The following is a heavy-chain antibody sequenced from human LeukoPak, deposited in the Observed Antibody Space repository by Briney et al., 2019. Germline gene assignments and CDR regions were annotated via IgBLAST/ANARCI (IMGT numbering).Heavy chain of an antibody. V-gene: IGHV3-30*03. CDR2: ISYDGSNK. J-gene: IGHJ6*03. CDR3: ARQMGVAARRDHYYYYMDV. D-gene: IGHD6-6*01. Sequence: GGSLRLSCAASGFTFSSYGMHWVRQAPGKGLEWVAVISYDGSNKYYADSVKGRFTISRDNSKNTLYLQMNSLRAEDTALYYCARQMGVAARRDHYYYYMDVWGKGTTVTVSS. CDR1: GFTFSSYG.